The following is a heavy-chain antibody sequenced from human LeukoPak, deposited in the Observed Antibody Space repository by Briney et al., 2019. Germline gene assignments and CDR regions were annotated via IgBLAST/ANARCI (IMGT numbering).Heavy chain of an antibody. V-gene: IGHV3-74*01. J-gene: IGHJ4*02. CDR1: GFTFSSYW. D-gene: IGHD2-15*01. CDR2: ITSEGSST. Sequence: GGSLRLSRAASGFTFSSYWMHWVRQVPGKGLVWVSRITSEGSSTSYADSVKGRFTISRDNAKNTLYLQMNSLRAEDTAVYYCARGSSVVALDWGQGTVVTASS. CDR3: ARGSSVVALD.